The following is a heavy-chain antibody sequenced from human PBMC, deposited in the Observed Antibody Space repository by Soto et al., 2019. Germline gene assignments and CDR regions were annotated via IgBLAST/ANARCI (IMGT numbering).Heavy chain of an antibody. J-gene: IGHJ4*02. D-gene: IGHD2-15*01. CDR2: ISAYNGNT. Sequence: GASVKVSCKASGYTFTCYAISWVRQAPGQGLEWMGWISAYNGNTNYAQKLQGRVTMTTDTSTSTAYMELRSLRSDDTAVYYCATLYCSGGSCYSAFFDYWGQGTLVTVSS. V-gene: IGHV1-18*01. CDR3: ATLYCSGGSCYSAFFDY. CDR1: GYTFTCYA.